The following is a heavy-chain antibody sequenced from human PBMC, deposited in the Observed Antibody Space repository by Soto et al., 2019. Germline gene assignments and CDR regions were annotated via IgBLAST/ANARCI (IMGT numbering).Heavy chain of an antibody. CDR3: ARDPGRHTEFNFDY. J-gene: IGHJ4*02. V-gene: IGHV1-8*01. Sequence: GPSVKVSCKASGYTFTSYDINWVRQATGQGLEWMGWMNPNSGNTGYAQKFQGRVTMTRNTSISTAYMELSSLRSEDTAVYYCARDPGRHTEFNFDYWGQGTLVTVSS. CDR2: MNPNSGNT. D-gene: IGHD1-1*01. CDR1: GYTFTSYD.